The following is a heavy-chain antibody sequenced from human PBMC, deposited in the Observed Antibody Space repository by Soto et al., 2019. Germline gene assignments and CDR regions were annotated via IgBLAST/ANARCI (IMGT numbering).Heavy chain of an antibody. D-gene: IGHD3-3*01. CDR2: ISGSGTTI. V-gene: IGHV3-48*04. Sequence: GGSLRLSCEASGFSFGSYSMNCVRQARWKGLEWISYISGSGTTIYYADSVKGRFTISRDNAKKSLYLQMNSLRAEDTAVYYCAREVTVFGVIIPTTMDVWGQGTTVTVSS. J-gene: IGHJ6*02. CDR1: GFSFGSYS. CDR3: AREVTVFGVIIPTTMDV.